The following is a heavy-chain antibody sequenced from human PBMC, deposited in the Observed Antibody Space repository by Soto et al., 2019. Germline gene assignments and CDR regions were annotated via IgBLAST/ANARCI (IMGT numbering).Heavy chain of an antibody. D-gene: IGHD3-22*01. V-gene: IGHV1-24*01. Sequence: AASVKVSCKVSGYTLAELSMHWVRQAPGKGLEWMGGFDPEDGETIYAQKFQGRVTMTEDTPTDTAYMELSSLRSEDTAVYYCATVSEAYYDSSGYYNWGQGTLVTVSS. CDR1: GYTLAELS. J-gene: IGHJ4*02. CDR3: ATVSEAYYDSSGYYN. CDR2: FDPEDGET.